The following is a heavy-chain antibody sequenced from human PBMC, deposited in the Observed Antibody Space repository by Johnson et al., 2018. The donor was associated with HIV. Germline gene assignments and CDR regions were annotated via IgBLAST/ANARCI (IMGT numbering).Heavy chain of an antibody. V-gene: IGHV3-30*04. CDR1: GFTFSSYA. J-gene: IGHJ3*02. D-gene: IGHD6-6*01. CDR3: AKGEQLVISRKGQDAFDI. Sequence: QVQLVESGGGVVQPGRSLRLSCAASGFTFSSYAMHWVRQAPGKGLEWVAVISYDGSNKYYADSVKGRFTISRDNSKNTLYLRMNNLRVEDTAVYYCAKGEQLVISRKGQDAFDIWGQGTMVTVSS. CDR2: ISYDGSNK.